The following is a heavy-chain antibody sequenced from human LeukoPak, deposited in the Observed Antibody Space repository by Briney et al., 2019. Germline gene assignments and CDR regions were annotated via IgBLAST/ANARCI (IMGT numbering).Heavy chain of an antibody. CDR2: IYTSGST. V-gene: IGHV4-61*02. CDR3: AKYSSSSGPGWFDP. D-gene: IGHD6-6*01. Sequence: SETLSLTCTVSGGSISSGSYYWSWIRQPAGKGLEWIGRIYTSGSTNYNPSLKSRVTISVDTSKNQFSLKLSSVTAADTAVYYCAKYSSSSGPGWFDPWGQGTLVTVSS. CDR1: GGSISSGSYY. J-gene: IGHJ5*02.